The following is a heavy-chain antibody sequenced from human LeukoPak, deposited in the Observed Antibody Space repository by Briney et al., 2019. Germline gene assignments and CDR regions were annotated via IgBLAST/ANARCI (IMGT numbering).Heavy chain of an antibody. J-gene: IGHJ6*02. D-gene: IGHD6-13*01. Sequence: GGSLRLSCAASGFTLSSYSMNWVRQAPGKGLEWISSISSSSRYIYYADSVKGRFTISRDNAKNSLYLQMNSLRAEDTAVYYCARDMEEQQLGPYYYYGMDVWGQGTTVTVSS. CDR2: ISSSSRYI. CDR3: ARDMEEQQLGPYYYYGMDV. V-gene: IGHV3-21*01. CDR1: GFTLSSYS.